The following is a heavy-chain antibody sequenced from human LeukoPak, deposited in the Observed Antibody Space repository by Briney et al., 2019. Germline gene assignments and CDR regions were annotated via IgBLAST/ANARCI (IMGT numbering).Heavy chain of an antibody. D-gene: IGHD3-22*01. CDR3: AKDGDYYDSSGYYSDY. CDR1: GFTFSSYG. Sequence: GGSLRLSCAASGFTFSSYGMHWVRQAPGKGLEWVAFIRYDGSNKYYADSVRGRFTISRDNSKNTLYLQMNSLRAEDTAVYYCAKDGDYYDSSGYYSDYWGQGTLVTVSS. V-gene: IGHV3-30*02. J-gene: IGHJ4*02. CDR2: IRYDGSNK.